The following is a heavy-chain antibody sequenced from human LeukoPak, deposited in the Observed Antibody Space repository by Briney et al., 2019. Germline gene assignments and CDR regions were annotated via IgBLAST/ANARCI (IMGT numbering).Heavy chain of an antibody. CDR1: GFTFSSYA. V-gene: IGHV3-64*01. CDR3: ARDFYGSGSS. CDR2: ISSNGGST. Sequence: PGGSLRLSCAASGFTFSSYAMHWVRQAPGKGLEYVSAISSNGGSTYYANSVKGRFTISRDNSKNTLYLQMGSLRAEDMAVYYCARDFYGSGSSWGQGTLVTVSS. D-gene: IGHD3-10*01. J-gene: IGHJ4*02.